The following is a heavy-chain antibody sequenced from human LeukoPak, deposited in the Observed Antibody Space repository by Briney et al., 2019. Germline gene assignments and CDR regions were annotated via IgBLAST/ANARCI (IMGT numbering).Heavy chain of an antibody. CDR2: IYYSGST. V-gene: IGHV4-30-4*07. CDR3: ARVGQYNWNYVDAFDI. Sequence: PSQTLSLTCAVSGGSISSGGYSWSWIRQPPGKGLEWIGYIYYSGSTNYNPSLKSRVTISVDTSKNQFSLKLSSVTAADTAVYYCARVGQYNWNYVDAFDIWGQGTMVTVSS. CDR1: GGSISSGGYS. D-gene: IGHD1-7*01. J-gene: IGHJ3*02.